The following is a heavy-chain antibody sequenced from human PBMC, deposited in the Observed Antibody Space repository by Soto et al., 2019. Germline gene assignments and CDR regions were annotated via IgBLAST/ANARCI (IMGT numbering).Heavy chain of an antibody. Sequence: ASVKVSCKASGFVFTSFHMHWVRQAPGQGLEWMGRINPSGGRTEYAQKFQGRVTMTSDTSTSTVYMELTTLRSEDTAVYYCARAGINWLDPWGQGTLVTVSS. CDR1: GFVFTSFH. J-gene: IGHJ5*02. D-gene: IGHD6-13*01. V-gene: IGHV1-46*01. CDR2: INPSGGRT. CDR3: ARAGINWLDP.